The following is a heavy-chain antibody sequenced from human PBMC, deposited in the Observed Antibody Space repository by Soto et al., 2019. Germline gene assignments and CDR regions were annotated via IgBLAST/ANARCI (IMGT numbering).Heavy chain of an antibody. CDR3: ARDGS. CDR2: ISDSGSTI. CDR1: GFPFSSYA. V-gene: IGHV3-48*01. D-gene: IGHD5-12*01. J-gene: IGHJ5*02. Sequence: GGSLRLSCAASGFPFSSYAMNWVRQTPDKGLEWLSYISDSGSTIHYADSVKGRFTISRDNAKNSLYLQMNSLRADDTAVYYCARDGSWGQGTLVTVSS.